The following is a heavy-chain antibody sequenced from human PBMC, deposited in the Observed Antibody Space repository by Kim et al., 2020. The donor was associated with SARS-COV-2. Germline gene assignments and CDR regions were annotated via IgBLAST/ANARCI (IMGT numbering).Heavy chain of an antibody. V-gene: IGHV4-38-2*02. CDR3: ARDQTRIARRWVPYPTHDVP. D-gene: IGHD6-13*01. CDR2: IYHSGST. J-gene: IGHJ5*02. CDR1: GYSISSGYY. Sequence: SETLSLTCTVSGYSISSGYYWGWIRQPPGKGLEWIGSIYHSGSTYYNPSLKSRVTISVDTSKNQFSLKLSSVTAADTAVYYCARDQTRIARRWVPYPTHDVPWGQGTLVTVSS.